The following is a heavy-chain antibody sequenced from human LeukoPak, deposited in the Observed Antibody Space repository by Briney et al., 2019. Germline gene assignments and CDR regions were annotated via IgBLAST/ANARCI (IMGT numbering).Heavy chain of an antibody. V-gene: IGHV3-30*02. D-gene: IGHD6-19*01. CDR1: GFTFSSYG. CDR2: TRYDGRNE. CDR3: ATGFSSGWIDY. Sequence: GGSLRLSCAASGFTFSSYGMHCVRQAPGKGLEWVAFTRYDGRNEYYADSVKGRFTISRDNSKNTVYLQMNSLRPEDTAVYYCATGFSSGWIDYWGQGTLVTVSS. J-gene: IGHJ4*02.